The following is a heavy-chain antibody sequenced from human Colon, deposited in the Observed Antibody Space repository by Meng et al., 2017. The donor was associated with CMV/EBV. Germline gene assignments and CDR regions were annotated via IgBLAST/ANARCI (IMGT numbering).Heavy chain of an antibody. J-gene: IGHJ3*02. Sequence: GGSLRLSCAASGFMFNTYIMSWVRQAPGKGLEWVSSISGSGGSTYYEDSVRGRFLISRDNSKNTVYLQMNSLRADDTALYYCARCTSSIDAFDIWGQGTMVTVSS. CDR2: ISGSGGST. CDR3: ARCTSSIDAFDI. CDR1: GFMFNTYI. D-gene: IGHD3-3*02. V-gene: IGHV3-23*01.